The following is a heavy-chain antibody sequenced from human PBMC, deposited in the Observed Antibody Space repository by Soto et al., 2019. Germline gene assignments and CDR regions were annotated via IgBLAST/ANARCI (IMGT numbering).Heavy chain of an antibody. Sequence: QVQLVESGGGVVQPGRSLRLSCAASGFTFSSYAMHWVRQAPGKGLEWVAVISYDGSNKYYADSVKGRFTISRDNSKNTLYLQMNSLRAEDTAVYYCARDGEGSSSPYFDYWGQGTLVTVSS. J-gene: IGHJ4*02. V-gene: IGHV3-30-3*01. CDR1: GFTFSSYA. D-gene: IGHD6-6*01. CDR2: ISYDGSNK. CDR3: ARDGEGSSSPYFDY.